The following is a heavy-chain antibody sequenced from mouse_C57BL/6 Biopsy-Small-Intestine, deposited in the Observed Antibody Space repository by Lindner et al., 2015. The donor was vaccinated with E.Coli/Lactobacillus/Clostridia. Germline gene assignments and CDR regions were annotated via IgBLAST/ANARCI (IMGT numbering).Heavy chain of an antibody. CDR1: GYTLTRYD. CDR3: ARDLQRSSSSAFDI. Sequence: SVKVSCKASGYTLTRYDINWVRQAAGQGLEWMGWMNPNSGNTGYAQRFQGRVTMTRDTSISTAYMELSRLRSDDTAVYYCARDLQRSSSSAFDIWGQGTMVTVSS. V-gene: IGHV1S55*01. J-gene: IGHJ3*01. D-gene: IGHD6-2*01. CDR2: MNPNSGNT.